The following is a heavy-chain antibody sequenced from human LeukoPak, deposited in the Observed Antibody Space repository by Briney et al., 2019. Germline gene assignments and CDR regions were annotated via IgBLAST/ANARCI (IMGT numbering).Heavy chain of an antibody. J-gene: IGHJ4*01. CDR1: GVSITSINYY. Sequence: SEALSLTCTVSGVSITSINYYWAWIRQPPGKGLEWIGRLSSGGPTYNHPSLESRASISADTSSNQLFLKLTSVTAADTAVYFCARRNILSGYYHFDYWGHGTLVTVSS. CDR3: ARRNILSGYYHFDY. D-gene: IGHD3-9*01. V-gene: IGHV4-39*01. CDR2: LSSGGPT.